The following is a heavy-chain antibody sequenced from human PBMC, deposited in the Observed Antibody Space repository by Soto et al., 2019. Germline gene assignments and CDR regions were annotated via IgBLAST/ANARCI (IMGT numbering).Heavy chain of an antibody. D-gene: IGHD3-9*01. CDR1: GYTFSNYA. J-gene: IGHJ4*02. CDR3: ARGKRYFDLLSSFDY. Sequence: QVQLVQSGAEVTQPGASVKVSCKASGYTFSNYAIQWVRQAPGQRLEWLAWINSGNGDTKYSQDFQGRVTITRDTSASTAYMELSSLGSEDTAVYYCARGKRYFDLLSSFDYWGQGTLVTLSS. V-gene: IGHV1-3*01. CDR2: INSGNGDT.